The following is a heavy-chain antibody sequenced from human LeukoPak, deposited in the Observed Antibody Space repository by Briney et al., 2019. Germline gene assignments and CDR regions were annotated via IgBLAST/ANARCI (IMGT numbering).Heavy chain of an antibody. D-gene: IGHD6-19*01. CDR2: INAYNGNT. CDR3: ARDPGPGVAGTLDY. J-gene: IGHJ4*02. V-gene: IGHV1-18*01. Sequence: ASVKVSCTAFGYSFNSYGISWVRQAPGQGLEWVGWINAYNGNTYYAQTFQGRVTMTTDTSTYTAYMELRSLRSDDTAVYYCARDPGPGVAGTLDYWGQGALVTVSS. CDR1: GYSFNSYG.